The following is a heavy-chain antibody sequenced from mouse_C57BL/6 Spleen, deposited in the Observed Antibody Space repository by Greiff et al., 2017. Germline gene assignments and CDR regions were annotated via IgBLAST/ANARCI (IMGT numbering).Heavy chain of an antibody. V-gene: IGHV5-17*01. D-gene: IGHD1-3*01. Sequence: EVQGVESGGGLVKPGGSLKLSCAASGFTFSDYGMHWVSQAPEKGLEWVAYISSGSSTIYYADTVKGRFTISRDNAKNTLFLQMTSLRSEDTAMYYCAREVDYYAMDYWGQGTSVTVSS. CDR3: AREVDYYAMDY. J-gene: IGHJ4*01. CDR1: GFTFSDYG. CDR2: ISSGSSTI.